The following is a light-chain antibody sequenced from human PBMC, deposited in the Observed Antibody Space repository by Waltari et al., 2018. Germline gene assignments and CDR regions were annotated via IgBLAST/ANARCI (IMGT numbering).Light chain of an antibody. CDR3: QQYYSRPQT. Sequence: DIVMTQSPDSLAVSLGERATINCKSSPSVLYTSNNKNCLAWYQQKPGQPPKLLISGASTRESGVPDRFSGSGSGTDFTLTISSLQAEDVAIYYCQQYYSRPQTFGQGTKVEIK. CDR2: GAS. V-gene: IGKV4-1*01. CDR1: PSVLYTSNNKNC. J-gene: IGKJ1*01.